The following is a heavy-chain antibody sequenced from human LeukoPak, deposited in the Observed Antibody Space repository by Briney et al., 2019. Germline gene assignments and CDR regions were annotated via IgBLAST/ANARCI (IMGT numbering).Heavy chain of an antibody. CDR1: GGTFSSYA. CDR2: IIPIFGTA. Sequence: GASVKVSCKASGGTFSSYAISWVRQAPGQGLEWMGGIIPIFGTANYAQKFQGRVTITADESKSTAYMELSSLRSEDTAVYYCARVGEGDSSGYLDYWGQGTLVTVSS. J-gene: IGHJ4*02. CDR3: ARVGEGDSSGYLDY. D-gene: IGHD3-22*01. V-gene: IGHV1-69*13.